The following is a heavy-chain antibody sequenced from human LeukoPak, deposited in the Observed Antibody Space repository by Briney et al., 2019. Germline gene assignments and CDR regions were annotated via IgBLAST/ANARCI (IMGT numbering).Heavy chain of an antibody. J-gene: IGHJ4*02. Sequence: SETLSLTCTVSGGSISSGSYYWSWIRQPAGKGLEWIGRIYTSGSTNYNPSLKSRVTISVDTSKNQFSLKLSSVTAADTAVYYCARGYSAIFGVVKLGWGQGTLVTVSS. V-gene: IGHV4-61*02. CDR3: ARGYSAIFGVVKLG. CDR1: GGSISSGSYY. CDR2: IYTSGST. D-gene: IGHD3-3*01.